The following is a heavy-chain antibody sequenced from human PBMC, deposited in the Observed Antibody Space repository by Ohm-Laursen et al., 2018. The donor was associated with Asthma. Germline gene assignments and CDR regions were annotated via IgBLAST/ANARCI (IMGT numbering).Heavy chain of an antibody. CDR1: GFTFSSYG. V-gene: IGHV3-30*03. J-gene: IGHJ6*02. CDR2: ISYDGSNK. CDR3: ARGFYGDYVVPRYYYYGMDV. D-gene: IGHD4-17*01. Sequence: SLRLSCAASGFTFSSYGMHWIRQAPGKGLEWVAVISYDGSNKYYADSVKGRFTISRDNSKNTLYLQMNSLRAEDTAVYYCARGFYGDYVVPRYYYYGMDVWGQGTTVTVSS.